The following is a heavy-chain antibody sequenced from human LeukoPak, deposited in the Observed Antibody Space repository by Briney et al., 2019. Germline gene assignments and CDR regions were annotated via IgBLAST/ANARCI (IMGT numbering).Heavy chain of an antibody. CDR2: VSCSGNT. D-gene: IGHD5-18*01. CDR3: ARDQEPRRGYSYGSNNFYYYGLDV. J-gene: IGHJ6*02. V-gene: IGHV4-59*01. Sequence: SETLSLTCTVSGGSISTCYWTWIRQPPGKGLEWIGYVSCSGNTIYNASLKSRVTISLDPSNRRFSLKLTSVTAADTAVYYCARDQEPRRGYSYGSNNFYYYGLDVWGQGTTVTVSS. CDR1: GGSISTCY.